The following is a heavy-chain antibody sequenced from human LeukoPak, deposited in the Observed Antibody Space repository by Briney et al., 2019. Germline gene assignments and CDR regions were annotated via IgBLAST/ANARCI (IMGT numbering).Heavy chain of an antibody. J-gene: IGHJ6*02. CDR3: NYYYYGMDV. CDR1: GGFFSGYY. CDR2: INHSGST. Sequence: SETLSLTCAVYGGFFSGYYWSWIRQPPGKGLEWIGEINHSGSTNYNPSLKSRVTISVDASKNQFSLKLSSVTAADTAVYYCNYYYYGMDVWGQGTTVTVSS. V-gene: IGHV4-34*01.